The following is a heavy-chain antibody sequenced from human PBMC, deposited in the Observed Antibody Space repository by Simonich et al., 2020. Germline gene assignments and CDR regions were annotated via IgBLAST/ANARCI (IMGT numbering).Heavy chain of an antibody. Sequence: QVQLQESGPGLVKPSETLSLTCTVSGGSISSYYWSWIQQPPGKGLECIGYIYYSGSTNYNPNLKIRVTISVDTSKNQFSLKLSSVTAAETAVYYCARLPDYWGQGTLVTVSS. CDR2: IYYSGST. CDR1: GGSISSYY. J-gene: IGHJ4*02. CDR3: ARLPDY. V-gene: IGHV4-59*08.